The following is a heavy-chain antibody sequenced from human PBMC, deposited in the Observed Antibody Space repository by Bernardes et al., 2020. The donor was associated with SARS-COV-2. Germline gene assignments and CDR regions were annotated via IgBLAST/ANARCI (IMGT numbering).Heavy chain of an antibody. CDR2: ISASGNTI. D-gene: IGHD6-19*01. CDR1: GFTFDYYE. J-gene: IGHJ4*02. Sequence: GGSLRLSCVASGFTFDYYEMNWVRQAPGKGLEWVSYISASGNTIYYADSVKGRFTISRDNARNSLFLQMNSLRAEDSAVYYCARAAGYSSGADCWGQGTLVSVSS. CDR3: ARAAGYSSGADC. V-gene: IGHV3-48*03.